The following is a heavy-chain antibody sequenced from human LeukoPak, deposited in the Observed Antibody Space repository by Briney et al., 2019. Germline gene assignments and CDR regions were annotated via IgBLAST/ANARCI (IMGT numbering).Heavy chain of an antibody. J-gene: IGHJ4*02. V-gene: IGHV4-59*01. Sequence: SETLSLTCTVSGGSISTYYWSWVWQSPGKRLEWIGCVQYSGNTKYNPLFKSRVTISVDTSKNQFSLRLSSVTTADTAMYFCARGINVGATSYWGQGTLVTVSA. CDR3: ARGINVGATSY. CDR2: VQYSGNT. CDR1: GGSISTYY. D-gene: IGHD1-26*01.